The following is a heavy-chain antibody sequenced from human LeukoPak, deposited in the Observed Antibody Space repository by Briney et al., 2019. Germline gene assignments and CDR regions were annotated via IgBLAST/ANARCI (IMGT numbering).Heavy chain of an antibody. D-gene: IGHD3-10*01. V-gene: IGHV3-23*01. J-gene: IGHJ1*01. CDR3: ANGQGLLWFEVQH. CDR2: ISGSGGST. Sequence: PGGSLRLSCAASGFTSSSYAMSWVRQAPGKGLEWVSAISGSGGSTYYADSVKGRFTIPRDNSKNTLYLQMNSLRAEDTAVYYCANGQGLLWFEVQHWGQGTLVTVSS. CDR1: GFTSSSYA.